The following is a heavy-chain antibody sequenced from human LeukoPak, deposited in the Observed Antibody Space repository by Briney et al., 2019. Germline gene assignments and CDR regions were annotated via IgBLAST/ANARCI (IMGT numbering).Heavy chain of an antibody. Sequence: SETLSLTCAVYGGSFSGYYWSWIRQPPGKGLEWVGEINHSGSTNYNPSLKSRVTISVDTSKNQFSLKLSSVTAADTAVYYCAISQLRITSYYMDVWGKGTTVTVSS. CDR2: INHSGST. CDR1: GGSFSGYY. D-gene: IGHD3-3*01. V-gene: IGHV4-34*01. CDR3: AISQLRITSYYMDV. J-gene: IGHJ6*03.